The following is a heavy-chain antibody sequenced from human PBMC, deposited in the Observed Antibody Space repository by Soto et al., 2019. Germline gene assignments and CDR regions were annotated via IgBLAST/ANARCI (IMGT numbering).Heavy chain of an antibody. CDR2: ISAYNGNT. J-gene: IGHJ4*02. V-gene: IGHV1-18*01. CDR1: GGTFSSYT. Sequence: ASVKVSCKASGGTFSSYTISWVRRAPGQGLEWMGWISAYNGNTNYAQKLQGRVTMTTDTSTSTAYMELRSLRSDDTAVYYCARDLPPVDSWGQGTLVTVSS. CDR3: ARDLPPVDS.